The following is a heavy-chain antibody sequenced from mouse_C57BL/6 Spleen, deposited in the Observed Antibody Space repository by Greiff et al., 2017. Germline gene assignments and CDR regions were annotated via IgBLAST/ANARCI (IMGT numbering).Heavy chain of an antibody. CDR2: INPSNGGT. D-gene: IGHD1-1*01. CDR1: GYTFNTYW. J-gene: IGHJ2*01. CDR3: ARGTVVGYYFDY. Sequence: QVQLQQPGTELVKPGASVKLSCTASGYTFNTYWMHWVKQRPGQGLEWIGKINPSNGGTNYNAKFKGKATLTVDKSSSTAYVQLISLTSEDSAVYYCARGTVVGYYFDYWGQGTTLTVSS. V-gene: IGHV1-53*01.